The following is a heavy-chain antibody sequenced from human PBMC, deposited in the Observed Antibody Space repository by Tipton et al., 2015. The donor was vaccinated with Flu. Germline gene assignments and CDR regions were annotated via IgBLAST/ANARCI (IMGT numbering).Heavy chain of an antibody. CDR1: GYKFNEYY. J-gene: IGHJ4*02. D-gene: IGHD2-21*02. V-gene: IGHV1-2*02. CDR2: INPHSGGT. Sequence: QLVQSGAEMRRPGASVKVSCKTSGYKFNEYYIHWVRQAPGQGLEWMGWINPHSGGTHYAGKFQDRVTVTRDTSTTTVYMGLISLTSDDMAVYFCARGMTALTPGIDYWGQGTLVTASS. CDR3: ARGMTALTPGIDY.